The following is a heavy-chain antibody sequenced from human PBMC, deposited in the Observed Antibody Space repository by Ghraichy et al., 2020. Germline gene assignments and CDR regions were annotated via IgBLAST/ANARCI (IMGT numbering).Heavy chain of an antibody. CDR3: ARLRRLGYCSGGSCTFDP. V-gene: IGHV4-39*01. CDR2: IYYSGST. Sequence: SETLSLTCTVSGGSISSSSYYWGWIRQPPGKGLEWIGSIYYSGSTYYNPSLKSRVTISVDTSKNQFSLKLSSVTAADTAVYYCARLRRLGYCSGGSCTFDPWGQGTLVTVSS. J-gene: IGHJ5*02. D-gene: IGHD2-15*01. CDR1: GGSISSSSYY.